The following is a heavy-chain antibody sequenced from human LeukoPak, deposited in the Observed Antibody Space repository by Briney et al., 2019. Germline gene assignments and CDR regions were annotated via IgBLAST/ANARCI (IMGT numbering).Heavy chain of an antibody. CDR2: MSYEGSNK. Sequence: GGSLRLSCAASGFSFSTYGMHWVRQAPGKGLEWVAFMSYEGSNKYCADSVKGRFTISRDNSKNTLYLQMNSLRAEDMAVYYCARDGPTSPAYYADYWGQGTLVIVSS. CDR3: ARDGPTSPAYYADY. J-gene: IGHJ4*02. D-gene: IGHD1-14*01. CDR1: GFSFSTYG. V-gene: IGHV3-30*03.